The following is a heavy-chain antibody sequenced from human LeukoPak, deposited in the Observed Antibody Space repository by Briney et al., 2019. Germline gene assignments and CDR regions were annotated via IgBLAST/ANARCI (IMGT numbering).Heavy chain of an antibody. CDR2: ISGSGGST. CDR1: GFTFSSYA. V-gene: IGHV3-23*01. Sequence: GGSLRLSCAASGFTFSSYAMSWVRQAPGKGLEWVSAISGSGGSTYYADSVKGRFTISRDNSKNTLYLQMNSLRAEDTAVYYCAKESRYYYGSGSYYNVYYYYYMDVWGKGTTVTISS. D-gene: IGHD3-10*01. J-gene: IGHJ6*03. CDR3: AKESRYYYGSGSYYNVYYYYYMDV.